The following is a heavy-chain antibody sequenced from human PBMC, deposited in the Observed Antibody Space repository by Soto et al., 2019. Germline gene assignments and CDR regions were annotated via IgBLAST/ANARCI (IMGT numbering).Heavy chain of an antibody. V-gene: IGHV3-66*01. Sequence: EVQVAESGGGLVQPGGSLRLSCAASGFTVNRFYISWVRQAPGEGLEWVSVIYSTGVTDSANSVKGRFSISRDNSKNTVYLQMNSLRDDDTAVYYCARYGDGYYGMDVWGQGTTVTVSS. CDR1: GFTVNRFY. D-gene: IGHD4-17*01. CDR3: ARYGDGYYGMDV. CDR2: IYSTGVT. J-gene: IGHJ6*02.